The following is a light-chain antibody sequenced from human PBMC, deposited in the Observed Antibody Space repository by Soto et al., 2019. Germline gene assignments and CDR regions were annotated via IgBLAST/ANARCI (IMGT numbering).Light chain of an antibody. Sequence: EIVLTQSPGTLSSSPGERVTLSCRASQSVSSSYLAWYQQKPGQAPRLLIYGASSRATGVPDRFSASGSGTDFTLTISRLEPEDFAVYYCQQYAKAPLTFGQGTKVDIK. CDR2: GAS. CDR3: QQYAKAPLT. V-gene: IGKV3-20*01. CDR1: QSVSSSY. J-gene: IGKJ1*01.